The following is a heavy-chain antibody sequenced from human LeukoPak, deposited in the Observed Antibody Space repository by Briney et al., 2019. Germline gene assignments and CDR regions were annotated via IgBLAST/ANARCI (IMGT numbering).Heavy chain of an antibody. V-gene: IGHV3-30-3*01. D-gene: IGHD3-22*01. CDR1: GFTFSNXX. CDR2: IXYDGXNK. J-gene: IGHJ3*02. Sequence: PGGSLRLSCXASGFTFSNXXXXXXXQAXXXXLXXXXXIXYDGXNKYYADSVKGRFTISRDNSKNTLYLQMNSLRAEDTAVYYCARDLYDSSESAFDIWGQGTMVTVSS. CDR3: ARDLYDSSESAFDI.